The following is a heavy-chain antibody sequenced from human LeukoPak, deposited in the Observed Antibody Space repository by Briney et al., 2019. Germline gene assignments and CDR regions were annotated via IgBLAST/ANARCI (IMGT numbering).Heavy chain of an antibody. V-gene: IGHV4-59*01. CDR1: GGSFSGYY. CDR2: IYYSGST. J-gene: IGHJ4*02. CDR3: ARGPYSYGFIDY. D-gene: IGHD5-18*01. Sequence: SETLSLTCAVYGGSFSGYYWSWIRQPPGKGLEWIGYIYYSGSTNYNPSLKSRVTISVDTSKNQFSLKLSSVTAADTAVYYCARGPYSYGFIDYWGQGTLVTVSS.